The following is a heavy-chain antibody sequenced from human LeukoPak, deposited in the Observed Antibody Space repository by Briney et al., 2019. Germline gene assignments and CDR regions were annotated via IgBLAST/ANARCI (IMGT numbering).Heavy chain of an antibody. V-gene: IGHV3-7*01. CDR3: ARDYGGSSPFDY. CDR2: IKQDGSER. J-gene: IGHJ4*02. CDR1: GFTFSTYW. D-gene: IGHD4-23*01. Sequence: GGSLRLSCAASGFTFSTYWMSWVRQVPGKGLEWVANIKQDGSERNYVDSVKGRFTISRDNAKNSLYLQMNSLRAEDTAVYYCARDYGGSSPFDYWGQGTLVTVSS.